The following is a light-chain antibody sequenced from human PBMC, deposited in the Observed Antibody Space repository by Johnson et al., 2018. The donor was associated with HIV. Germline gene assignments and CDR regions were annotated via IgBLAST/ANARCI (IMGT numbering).Light chain of an antibody. V-gene: IGLV1-51*01. CDR2: DNN. CDR3: GTWDSSLSAYV. CDR1: SSNIGNNY. J-gene: IGLJ1*01. Sequence: QAVLTQPPSVSAAPKQKVTISCSGSSSNIGNNYVSWYQQLPGTAPKLLIYDNNKRPSGIPDRFSGSKSATSATLGITGLQTGDEADYYCGTWDSSLSAYVFGTGTKVTVL.